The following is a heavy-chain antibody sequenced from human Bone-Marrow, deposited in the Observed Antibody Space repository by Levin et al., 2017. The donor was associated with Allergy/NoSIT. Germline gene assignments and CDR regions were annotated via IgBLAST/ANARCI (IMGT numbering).Heavy chain of an antibody. J-gene: IGHJ6*02. V-gene: IGHV3-33*01. Sequence: GGSLRLSCAASGFSFTSYGIHWVRQAPGKGLEWVAVIWYDGKNKYYEDSVKGRFTISRDNPKNMLHLQMNSLRVEDTSVYYCAREGTFYCSGGGCACCGMEVWGQGTTVTVSS. CDR2: IWYDGKNK. CDR1: GFSFTSYG. D-gene: IGHD2-15*01. CDR3: AREGTFYCSGGGCACCGMEV.